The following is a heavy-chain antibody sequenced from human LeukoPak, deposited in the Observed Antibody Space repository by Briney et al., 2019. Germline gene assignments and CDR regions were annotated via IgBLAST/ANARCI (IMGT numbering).Heavy chain of an antibody. V-gene: IGHV3-33*01. J-gene: IGHJ4*02. CDR3: ARVAGHDIRGLITYYFDD. CDR2: IWYDGSNK. CDR1: GFTFRSYG. D-gene: IGHD3-10*01. Sequence: GRSLRISCAASGFTFRSYGMQWVRQAPGKGLEWVAIIWYDGSNKYYSDSVKGRFTISRDNSKNTLYLQMNSLRAEDTAVYYCARVAGHDIRGLITYYFDDWGQGTLVTVSS.